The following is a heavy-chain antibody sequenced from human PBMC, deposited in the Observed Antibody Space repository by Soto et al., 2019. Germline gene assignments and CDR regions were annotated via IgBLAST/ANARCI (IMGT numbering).Heavy chain of an antibody. CDR2: INPILSMS. CDR3: ARSYGSGYRAFDY. CDR1: GDTFTFYS. Sequence: QVQLVQSGAEVKRPGSSVKVSCKASGDTFTFYSINWVRQAPGLGLEWMGRINPILSMSNYAQRFQGRVTXTXDXXTSTAYMELSSLRSEDTAIYYCARSYGSGYRAFDYWGQGALVTVSS. J-gene: IGHJ4*02. V-gene: IGHV1-69*02. D-gene: IGHD3-10*01.